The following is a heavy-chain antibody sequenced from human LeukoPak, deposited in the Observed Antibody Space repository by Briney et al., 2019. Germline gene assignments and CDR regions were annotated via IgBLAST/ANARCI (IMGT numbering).Heavy chain of an antibody. CDR3: ARVEYYGSGSYAFDV. CDR2: INQDGSEK. J-gene: IGHJ3*01. V-gene: IGHV3-7*01. D-gene: IGHD3-10*01. CDR1: GFTFRNYW. Sequence: GGSLRLSCAASGFTFRNYWMSWVRQAPGKGLEWVANINQDGSEKYYVDSVKGRFTISRDNAKNSLYLQMNSLRAEDTAVYYCARVEYYGSGSYAFDVWGQGTMVTVSS.